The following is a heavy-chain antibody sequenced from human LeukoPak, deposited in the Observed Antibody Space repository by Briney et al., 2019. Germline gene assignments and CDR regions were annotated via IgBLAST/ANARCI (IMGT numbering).Heavy chain of an antibody. CDR2: INPSGGST. Sequence: GAAVKVSCKASGYTFTSYYMHWVRQAPRQGLEWMGIINPSGGSTSYAQKFQGRVTMTRDTSKNQFSLKLSSVTAADTAVYYCALRITMVRGVIITTADFDYWGQGTLVTVSS. CDR1: GYTFTSYY. CDR3: ALRITMVRGVIITTADFDY. V-gene: IGHV1-46*01. D-gene: IGHD3-10*01. J-gene: IGHJ4*02.